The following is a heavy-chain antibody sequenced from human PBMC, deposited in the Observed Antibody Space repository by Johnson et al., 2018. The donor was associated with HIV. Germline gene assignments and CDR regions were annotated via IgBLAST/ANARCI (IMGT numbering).Heavy chain of an antibody. CDR2: ISWNGGSI. V-gene: IGHV3-9*01. D-gene: IGHD3-10*01. J-gene: IGHJ3*02. CDR1: GFTFDDYA. Sequence: VQLVESGGGLVQPGRSLRLSCAASGFTFDDYAMHWVRQTPGKGLEWVSGISWNGGSIDYAASVKGRFTISRDNAKNSLYLQMNSLRAEDTALYYCAMCYYGSGADAFDIWGQGTMLTVSS. CDR3: AMCYYGSGADAFDI.